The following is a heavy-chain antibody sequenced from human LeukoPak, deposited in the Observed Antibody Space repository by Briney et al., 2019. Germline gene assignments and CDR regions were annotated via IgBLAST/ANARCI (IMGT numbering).Heavy chain of an antibody. V-gene: IGHV4-34*01. CDR1: GGSFSGYY. Sequence: SETLSLTCAVYGGSFSGYYWSWIRQPPGKGLEWIGEINHSGSTNYNPSLKSRVTISVDTSKNQFSLKLSSVTAADTAVYYCARGAGTAMDDTLDYWGQGTLVTVSS. CDR3: ARGAGTAMDDTLDY. J-gene: IGHJ4*02. D-gene: IGHD5-18*01. CDR2: INHSGST.